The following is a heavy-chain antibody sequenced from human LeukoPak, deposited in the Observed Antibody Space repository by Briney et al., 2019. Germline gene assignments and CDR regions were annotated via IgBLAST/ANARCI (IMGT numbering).Heavy chain of an antibody. J-gene: IGHJ4*02. CDR3: ARQGHNFFDY. CDR2: IDPSDSYT. V-gene: IGHV5-10-1*01. Sequence: GESLKISCKGSGYSFTSYWISWVRQMPGKGLEWMGRIDPSDSYTNYSPSFQGHVAISADKSISTAYLQWSTLKASDTAMYYCARQGHNFFDYWGQGTLVTVSS. CDR1: GYSFTSYW.